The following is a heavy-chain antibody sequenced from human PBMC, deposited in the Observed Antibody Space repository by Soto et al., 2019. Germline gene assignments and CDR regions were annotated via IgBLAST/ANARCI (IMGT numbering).Heavy chain of an antibody. D-gene: IGHD3-3*01. CDR2: ISSSGSTI. CDR3: ARETHPLDTIFGVVSFYYYYGMDV. CDR1: GFTFSDYY. V-gene: IGHV3-11*01. Sequence: GSLRLSCAASGFTFSDYYMSWIRQAPGKGLEWVSYISSSGSTIYYADSVKGRFTISRDNAKNSLYLQMNSLRAEDTAVYYCARETHPLDTIFGVVSFYYYYGMDVWGQGTTVTVSS. J-gene: IGHJ6*02.